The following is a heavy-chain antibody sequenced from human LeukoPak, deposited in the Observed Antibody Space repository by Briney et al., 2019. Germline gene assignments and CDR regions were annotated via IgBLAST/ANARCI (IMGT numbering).Heavy chain of an antibody. J-gene: IGHJ4*02. V-gene: IGHV4-59*01. CDR2: IYYSGST. CDR3: ATTGSGSYYDY. CDR1: GGSISSYY. Sequence: SETLSLTCTVSGGSISSYYWSWIRQPPGKGLEWIGYIYYSGSTNYNPSLKSRVTISVDTSKNQFSLKLSSVTAADTAVYYCATTGSGSYYDYWGQGTLVTVSS. D-gene: IGHD1-26*01.